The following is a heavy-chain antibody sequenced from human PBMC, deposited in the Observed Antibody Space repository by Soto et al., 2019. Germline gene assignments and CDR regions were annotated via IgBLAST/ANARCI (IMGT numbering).Heavy chain of an antibody. CDR1: GYTFTSYG. V-gene: IGHV1-18*01. CDR3: ARGRYGDY. J-gene: IGHJ4*02. Sequence: QVHLVQSGAEVKKPGASVKXXXKCSGYTFTSYGITWVRQAPGQGLEWMGWISAHNDNTDYAQKLQGRVTVTRDTSTSTAYMELRSLRSDDTAVYYCARGRYGDYWGQGALVTVSS. D-gene: IGHD1-1*01. CDR2: ISAHNDNT.